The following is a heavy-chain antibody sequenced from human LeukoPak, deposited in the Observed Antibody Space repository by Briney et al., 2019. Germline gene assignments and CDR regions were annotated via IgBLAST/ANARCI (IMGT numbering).Heavy chain of an antibody. CDR1: GGSFSGYY. V-gene: IGHV4-34*01. CDR3: ARGGPNYYGSGRYYQYFQH. Sequence: PSETLSLTCAVYGGSFSGYYWSWIRQPPGKGLEWIGEINLSGSTNYNPSLKSRVSISVDTSKVQFSLKLSSVTAADTAVYYCARGGPNYYGSGRYYQYFQHWGQGTLVTVSS. D-gene: IGHD3-10*01. CDR2: INLSGST. J-gene: IGHJ1*01.